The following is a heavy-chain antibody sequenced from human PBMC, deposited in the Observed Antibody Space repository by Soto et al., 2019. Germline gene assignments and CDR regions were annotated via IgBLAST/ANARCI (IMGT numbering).Heavy chain of an antibody. V-gene: IGHV3-11*04. Sequence: GGSLRLSCEASGFSFSDYYMSWIRQAPGKGLEWVSYISSSGSIIYYADSVKGRFTISRDNAKNSLYLQMNSLRAEDTAVYYCARESRYYDSSGYYYVVDYWGQGTLVTVSS. CDR2: ISSSGSII. CDR1: GFSFSDYY. CDR3: ARESRYYDSSGYYYVVDY. D-gene: IGHD3-22*01. J-gene: IGHJ4*02.